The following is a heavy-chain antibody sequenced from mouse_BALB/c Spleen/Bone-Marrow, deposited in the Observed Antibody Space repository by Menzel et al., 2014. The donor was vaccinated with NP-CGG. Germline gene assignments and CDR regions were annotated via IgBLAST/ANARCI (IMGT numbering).Heavy chain of an antibody. V-gene: IGHV7-3*02. CDR2: IRNKANGYTT. Sequence: EVKVVDSGGGLVQPGGSLRLSCATSGFTFTDYYMSWVRQPPGKALEWLGFIRNKANGYTTEYSASVKGRFTISRDNSQSILYLQMNTLRAEDSATYYCARALIVFDYWGQGTTLTVSS. CDR1: GFTFTDYY. J-gene: IGHJ2*01. CDR3: ARALIVFDY.